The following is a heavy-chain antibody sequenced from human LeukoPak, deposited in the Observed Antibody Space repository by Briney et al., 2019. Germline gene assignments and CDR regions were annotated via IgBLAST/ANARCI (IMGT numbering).Heavy chain of an antibody. CDR1: GGSISSYY. V-gene: IGHV4-4*07. CDR2: IYTSGST. D-gene: IGHD1-26*01. CDR3: ARDFRSWELPYYYYYMDV. J-gene: IGHJ6*03. Sequence: PSETLSLTCTVSGGSISSYYWSWIRQPAGKGLEWIGRIYTSGSTNYNPSLKSRVTMSVDTSKNQFSLKLSSVAAADTAVYYCARDFRSWELPYYYYYMDVWGKGTTVTVSS.